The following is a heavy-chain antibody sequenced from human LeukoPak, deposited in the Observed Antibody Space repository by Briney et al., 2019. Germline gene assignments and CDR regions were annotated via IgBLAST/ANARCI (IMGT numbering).Heavy chain of an antibody. V-gene: IGHV4-59*01. CDR1: GFTFSSYW. CDR2: FYYTGST. J-gene: IGHJ4*02. D-gene: IGHD6-19*01. Sequence: GSLRLSCAASGFTFSSYWMSWIRQPPGQGLEWIGYFYYTGSTSYNPSLKSRVTISVDTSNNQVSLKLTSVTAADTAVYSCARGNGWYPDWGRGTLVTISS. CDR3: ARGNGWYPD.